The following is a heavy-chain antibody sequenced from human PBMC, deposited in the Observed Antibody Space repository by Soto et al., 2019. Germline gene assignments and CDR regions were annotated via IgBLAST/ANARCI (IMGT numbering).Heavy chain of an antibody. CDR2: INAGNGNT. CDR1: GYTFTSYA. D-gene: IGHD3-10*01. CDR3: AGGDQGAWSYLRWLHCEYYNYMDV. Sequence: QVQLVQSGAEVKKPGASVKVSCKASGYTFTSYAMHWVRQAPGQRLEWMGWINAGNGNTKYSQKFQGRVTNARDTSASTAYMELSSLRSEDTAVYYCAGGDQGAWSYLRWLHCEYYNYMDVWGKGTTVTVSS. J-gene: IGHJ6*03. V-gene: IGHV1-3*01.